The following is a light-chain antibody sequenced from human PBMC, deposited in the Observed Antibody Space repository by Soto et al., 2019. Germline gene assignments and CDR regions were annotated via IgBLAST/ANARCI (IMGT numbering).Light chain of an antibody. V-gene: IGKV3-20*01. CDR3: QQYRGAPWT. CDR2: GAS. CDR1: QSVSNSY. J-gene: IGKJ1*01. Sequence: EIVLTQSPGTLSLSPGERATLSCRASQSVSNSYLAWYQQKPGQAPRLLIYGASSRATGIPDRFSGSGSGTDFALTISRLEPEDFAVYHCQQYRGAPWTFCQGTNVDIK.